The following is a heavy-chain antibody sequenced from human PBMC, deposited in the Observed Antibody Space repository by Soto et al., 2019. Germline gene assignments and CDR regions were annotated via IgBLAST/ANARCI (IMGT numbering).Heavy chain of an antibody. J-gene: IGHJ4*02. Sequence: SETLSLTCTVSGGSISSSSYYWGWIRQPPGKGLEWIGSIYYSGSTYYNPSLKSRVTISVDTSKNQFSLKLSSVTAADTAVYYCARRVYYYGSAYYFDYWGQGTLVTVSS. CDR2: IYYSGST. CDR3: ARRVYYYGSAYYFDY. D-gene: IGHD3-10*01. V-gene: IGHV4-39*01. CDR1: GGSISSSSYY.